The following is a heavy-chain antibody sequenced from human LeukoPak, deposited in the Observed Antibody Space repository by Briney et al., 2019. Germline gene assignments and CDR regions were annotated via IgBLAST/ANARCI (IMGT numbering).Heavy chain of an antibody. J-gene: IGHJ4*02. CDR1: GYTFTSYG. Sequence: ASVKVSCKASGYTFTSYGISWVRQAPGQGLEWMGWISAYNGNTNYAQKLQGRVTMTTDTSTSTAYMELRSLRSDDTAVYYCARDATSLLIVVVPAALPGYWGQGTLVTVSS. D-gene: IGHD2-2*01. CDR3: ARDATSLLIVVVPAALPGY. CDR2: ISAYNGNT. V-gene: IGHV1-18*01.